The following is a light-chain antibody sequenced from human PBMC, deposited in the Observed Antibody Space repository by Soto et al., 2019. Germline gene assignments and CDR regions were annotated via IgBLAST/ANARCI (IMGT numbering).Light chain of an antibody. Sequence: IVLTQSPGTLSLSPGERATLSCWASQSVSSSYLAWYQQKPGQAPRLLIYGASSRATGIPDRFSGSGSGTDFTLTISRLEPEDFAVYYCQQYGSSLLTFGGGTKVDNK. CDR1: QSVSSSY. V-gene: IGKV3-20*01. J-gene: IGKJ4*01. CDR2: GAS. CDR3: QQYGSSLLT.